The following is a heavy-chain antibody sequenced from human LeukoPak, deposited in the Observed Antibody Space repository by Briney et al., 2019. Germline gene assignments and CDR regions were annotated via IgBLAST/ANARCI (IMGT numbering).Heavy chain of an antibody. V-gene: IGHV1-69*05. CDR1: GGTLSSYA. CDR2: IIPIFGTA. CDR3: ARGVVVGATGYYFDY. D-gene: IGHD1-26*01. J-gene: IGHJ4*02. Sequence: SVKVSCKASGGTLSSYAISWVRQAPGQGLEWMGGIIPIFGTANYAQKFQGRVTITTDESTSTAYMELSSLRSEDTAVYYCARGVVVGATGYYFDYWGQGTLVTVSS.